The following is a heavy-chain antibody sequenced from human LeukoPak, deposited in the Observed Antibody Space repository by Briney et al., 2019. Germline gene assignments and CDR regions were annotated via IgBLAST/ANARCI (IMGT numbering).Heavy chain of an antibody. D-gene: IGHD6-6*01. CDR2: ISWNSGSI. Sequence: SLRLSCAASGFTFNDYAMHWIRQAPGKGLEWISGISWNSGSIGYADSVKGLFTISRDNDNNSLYLQMHILRAEDAAEYYWARDYSRSSPIYYYYYYMDVWGKGTTVTVSS. CDR1: GFTFNDYA. J-gene: IGHJ6*03. V-gene: IGHV3-9*01. CDR3: ARDYSRSSPIYYYYYYMDV.